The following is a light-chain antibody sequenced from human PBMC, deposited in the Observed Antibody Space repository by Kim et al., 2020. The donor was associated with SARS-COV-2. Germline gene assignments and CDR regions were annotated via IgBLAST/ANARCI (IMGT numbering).Light chain of an antibody. Sequence: SYELTQPPSVSVAPGKTARITCGGNNIGSKSVYWYQQKPGQAPVLVIYRDSNRPSGIPERFSGSNSGNTATLTISRAQAGDEADYYCQVWDSSTMFG. CDR1: NIGSKS. V-gene: IGLV3-9*01. CDR2: RDS. J-gene: IGLJ3*02. CDR3: QVWDSSTM.